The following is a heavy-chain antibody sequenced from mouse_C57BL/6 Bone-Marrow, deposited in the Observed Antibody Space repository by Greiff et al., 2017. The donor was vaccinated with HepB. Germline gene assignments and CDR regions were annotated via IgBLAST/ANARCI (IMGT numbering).Heavy chain of an antibody. D-gene: IGHD1-1*01. CDR3: TTVYYYGPYFDY. Sequence: EVQLQQSGAELVRPGASVKLSCTASGFNIKDDYMHWVKQRPGQGLEWIGWIDPENGDTEYASKFQGKTTITADTSSNTAYLQLSSLTSEDTAVYYCTTVYYYGPYFDYWGQGTTLTVSS. CDR2: IDPENGDT. J-gene: IGHJ2*01. V-gene: IGHV14-4*01. CDR1: GFNIKDDY.